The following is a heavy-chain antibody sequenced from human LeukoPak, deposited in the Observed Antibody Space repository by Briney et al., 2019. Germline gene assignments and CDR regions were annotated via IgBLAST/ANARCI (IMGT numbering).Heavy chain of an antibody. CDR3: ARDPSGWTRNWFDP. CDR1: GGSFSGYY. Sequence: SETLSLTCAVYGGSFSGYYWSWIRQPPGKGLEWIGEINHSGSTNYNPSLKSRVTISVDTSKNQFSLKLSSVTAADTAVYFCARDPSGWTRNWFDPWGQGTLVTVSS. V-gene: IGHV4-34*01. D-gene: IGHD6-19*01. CDR2: INHSGST. J-gene: IGHJ5*02.